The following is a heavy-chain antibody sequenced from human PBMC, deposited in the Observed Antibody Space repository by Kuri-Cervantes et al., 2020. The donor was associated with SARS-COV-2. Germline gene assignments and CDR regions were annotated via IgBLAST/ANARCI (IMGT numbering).Heavy chain of an antibody. CDR3: ARDTGYYDSSGYYYFDY. D-gene: IGHD3-22*01. V-gene: IGHV3-30*03. CDR2: ISYDGSNK. J-gene: IGHJ4*02. Sequence: GGSLRLSCAASGFTFSSYGMHWVRQAPGKGLEWVAVISYDGSNKYYADSVKGRFTISRDNSKNTLYLQMNSLRDEDTAVYYCARDTGYYDSSGYYYFDYWGQGTLVTVSS. CDR1: GFTFSSYG.